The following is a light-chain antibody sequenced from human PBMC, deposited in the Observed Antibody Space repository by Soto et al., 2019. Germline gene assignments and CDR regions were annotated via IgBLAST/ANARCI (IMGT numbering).Light chain of an antibody. CDR1: SSDDGAYNY. CDR3: PSYTTSNLL. CDR2: GVS. Sequence: QSALTQPASVSGSPGQSITISCTGTSSDDGAYNYVSWYQQHPGKAPKLMIYGVSNRPSGVSNRFSGSKSGNTASLTISGLQAEDEADYFCPSYTTSNLLFGGGTKLTVL. J-gene: IGLJ2*01. V-gene: IGLV2-14*01.